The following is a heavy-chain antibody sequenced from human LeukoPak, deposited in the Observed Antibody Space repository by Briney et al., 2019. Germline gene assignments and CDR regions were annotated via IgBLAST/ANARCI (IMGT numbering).Heavy chain of an antibody. D-gene: IGHD2-21*02. CDR1: GFTFSSYD. CDR3: ARALTFYGMDV. J-gene: IGHJ6*04. V-gene: IGHV3-30*04. Sequence: PGGSLRLSCAASGFTFSSYDMHWVRQAPDKGLEWVAVISYDGSNKYYADSVKGRFTISRDNSKNTLYLQMNSLRAEDTAVYYCARALTFYGMDVWGKGTTVTVSS. CDR2: ISYDGSNK.